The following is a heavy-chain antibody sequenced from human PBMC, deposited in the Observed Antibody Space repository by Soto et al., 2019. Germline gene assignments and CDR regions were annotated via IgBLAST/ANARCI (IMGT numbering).Heavy chain of an antibody. Sequence: QVQLVESGGGVVQPGRSLRLSCAASGFTFSSYAMHWVRQAPGKGLEWVAVISYDGSNKYYADSVKGRFTISRDNSKNTLYLQMNSLRAEDTAVYYCARGIVEVVAIDYWGQGTLVTVSS. CDR2: ISYDGSNK. D-gene: IGHD2-15*01. CDR3: ARGIVEVVAIDY. J-gene: IGHJ4*02. CDR1: GFTFSSYA. V-gene: IGHV3-30-3*01.